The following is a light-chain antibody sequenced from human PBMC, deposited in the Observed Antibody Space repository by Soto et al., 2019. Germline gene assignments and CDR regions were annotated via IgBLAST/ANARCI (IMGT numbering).Light chain of an antibody. CDR3: MQPLPSWT. CDR1: QSLLHSNGYNY. Sequence: DSVITQSPLSLPVAPGEPASISCRPSQSLLHSNGYNYLDWYLQKLGQSPQLLIYLGSNRASGVPDRFSGSGSGTDFTLKLSRVEAEDVGDYYCMQPLPSWTFGQGTKVDIK. CDR2: LGS. V-gene: IGKV2-28*01. J-gene: IGKJ1*01.